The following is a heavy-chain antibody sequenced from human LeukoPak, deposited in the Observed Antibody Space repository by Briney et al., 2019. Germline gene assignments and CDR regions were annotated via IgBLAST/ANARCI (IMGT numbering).Heavy chain of an antibody. J-gene: IGHJ4*02. Sequence: SSETLSLTCTVSGGSISSYYWSWIRQPPGKGLEWIGYIYYSGSTNYNPSLKSRVTISVDTSKDQFSLKLSSVTAADTAVYYCARGNFDWYAAFFDYWGQGTLVTVSS. CDR3: ARGNFDWYAAFFDY. V-gene: IGHV4-59*08. D-gene: IGHD3-9*01. CDR1: GGSISSYY. CDR2: IYYSGST.